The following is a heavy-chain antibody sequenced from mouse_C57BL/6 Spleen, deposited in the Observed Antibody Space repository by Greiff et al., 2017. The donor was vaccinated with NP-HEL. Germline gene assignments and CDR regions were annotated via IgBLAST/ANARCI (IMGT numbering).Heavy chain of an antibody. Sequence: EVQLVESGGGLVKPGGSLKLSCAASGFTFSDYGKHWVRQAPEKGLEWVAYISSGSSTIYYADTVKGRFTISRDNAKNTLFLQMTSLRSEDTAMYYCARHGSSYFDYWGQGTTLTVSS. CDR3: ARHGSSYFDY. V-gene: IGHV5-17*01. CDR2: ISSGSSTI. J-gene: IGHJ2*01. CDR1: GFTFSDYG. D-gene: IGHD1-1*01.